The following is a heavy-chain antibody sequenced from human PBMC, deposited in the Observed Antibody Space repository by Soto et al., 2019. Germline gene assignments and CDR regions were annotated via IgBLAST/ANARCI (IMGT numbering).Heavy chain of an antibody. J-gene: IGHJ4*02. CDR1: GFTFSIYA. Sequence: GGALRVSCAASGFTFSIYAMRWVRQAPGKGLEWVSAISGSGGSTYYADSVKGRFTISRDNSKNTLYLQMNSLRAEDTAVYYCAKIYSGYDGNDYWGQGTLVTVSS. V-gene: IGHV3-23*01. CDR3: AKIYSGYDGNDY. CDR2: ISGSGGST. D-gene: IGHD5-12*01.